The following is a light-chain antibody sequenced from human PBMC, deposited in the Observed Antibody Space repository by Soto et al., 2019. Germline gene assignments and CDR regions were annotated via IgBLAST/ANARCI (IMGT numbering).Light chain of an antibody. CDR2: AAS. CDR1: QGISSY. CDR3: QQLNSYPLT. J-gene: IGKJ4*01. V-gene: IGKV1-9*01. Sequence: IQLTQSPSSLSASVGDRVTITCRASQGISSYLAWYQQKPGKAPKLLIYAASTLQSGVPSRFSGSGSATDLTLTISSRQPEDFATYDCQQLNSYPLTFGGGTKVEIK.